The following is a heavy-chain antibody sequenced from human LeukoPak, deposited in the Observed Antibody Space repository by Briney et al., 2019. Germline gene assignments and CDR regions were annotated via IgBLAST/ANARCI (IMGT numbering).Heavy chain of an antibody. D-gene: IGHD4-17*01. V-gene: IGHV3-53*01. J-gene: IGHJ4*02. CDR2: IYSGGST. CDR1: GFTVSSNY. Sequence: PGGSLRLSCAAPGFTVSSNYMSWVRQAPGKGLGWVSVIYSGGSTYYADSVKGRFTISRDNSKNTLYLQMNSLRAEDTAVYYCVRGDYGDYTLFDYWGQGTLVTVSS. CDR3: VRGDYGDYTLFDY.